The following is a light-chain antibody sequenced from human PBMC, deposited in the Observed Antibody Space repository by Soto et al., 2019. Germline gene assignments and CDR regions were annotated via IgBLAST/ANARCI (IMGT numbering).Light chain of an antibody. CDR3: QQYGSSQGYT. Sequence: EGGFKHAPGTLSLSPGERAALSCMASQTISSSYLAWSQQKPGQAPRLLIYGASSRATGIQDRFSGGGSGTDFTLTISRLEPEDFAVYYCQQYGSSQGYTFGQGTKLEIK. J-gene: IGKJ2*01. V-gene: IGKV3-20*01. CDR2: GAS. CDR1: QTISSSY.